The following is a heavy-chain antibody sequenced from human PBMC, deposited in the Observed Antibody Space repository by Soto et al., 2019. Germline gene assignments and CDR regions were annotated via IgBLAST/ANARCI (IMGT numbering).Heavy chain of an antibody. D-gene: IGHD1-1*01. J-gene: IGHJ5*02. CDR3: ASHGERTIRSLTSFAP. V-gene: IGHV4-39*01. Sequence: QLQLQESGPGLVKPSETLSLTCTVSGGSISSSSYFWGWIRQPPGKGLEWIGSMYYSGGTYYNPSATRRVTISVDTSNNPFSLQLSTVTAADTAVYYCASHGERTIRSLTSFAPWGQGTLVTVSS. CDR1: GGSISSSSYF. CDR2: MYYSGGT.